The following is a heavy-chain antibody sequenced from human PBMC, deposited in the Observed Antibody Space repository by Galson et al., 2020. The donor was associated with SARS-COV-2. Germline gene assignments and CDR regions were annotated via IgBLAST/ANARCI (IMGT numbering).Heavy chain of an antibody. Sequence: GGSLRLSCAASGFTFSSHAMHWVRQAPGKGLEWVAQIFYDGSDKYYGDSVKGRFTISRDSSKNTVYLQMNNLRADDTAVYYCARDPGRELGFPVDIWGQGTMVTVSS. V-gene: IGHV3-30*12. CDR3: ARDPGRELGFPVDI. D-gene: IGHD7-27*01. J-gene: IGHJ3*02. CDR1: GFTFSSHA. CDR2: IFYDGSDK.